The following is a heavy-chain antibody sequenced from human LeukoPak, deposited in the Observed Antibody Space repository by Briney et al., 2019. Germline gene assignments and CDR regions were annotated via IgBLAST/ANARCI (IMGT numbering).Heavy chain of an antibody. CDR2: IKQDGSEK. CDR3: ARFGGDYGRYFDY. D-gene: IGHD4-17*01. CDR1: GFTFSSYW. V-gene: IGHV3-7*01. J-gene: IGHJ4*02. Sequence: GGSLRLSCAASGFTFSSYWMSWVRQAPGKGLEWVANIKQDGSEKYYVDSVKGRFTISRDNAKNSLYLQMNSLRAEDTAVYYCARFGGDYGRYFDYWGQGTLVTVSS.